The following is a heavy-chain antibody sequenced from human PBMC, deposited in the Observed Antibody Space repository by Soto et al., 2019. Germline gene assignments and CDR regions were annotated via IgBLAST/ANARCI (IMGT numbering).Heavy chain of an antibody. CDR3: ASFGGAAAGAVGMDV. D-gene: IGHD6-13*01. CDR1: GGSISSSSYY. V-gene: IGHV4-39*07. J-gene: IGHJ6*02. Sequence: ASETLSLTCTVSGGSISSSSYYWVWIRQPPGKGLEWIGTIYYSGSTYYNPSLKSRVTISVDKSKNQFSLKLSSVTAADTAVYYCASFGGAAAGAVGMDVWGQGTTVTVSS. CDR2: IYYSGST.